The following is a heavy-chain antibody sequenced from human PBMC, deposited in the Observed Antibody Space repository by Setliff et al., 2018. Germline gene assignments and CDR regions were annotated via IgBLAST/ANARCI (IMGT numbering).Heavy chain of an antibody. D-gene: IGHD6-13*01. J-gene: IGHJ6*03. CDR2: LNPGNGDT. Sequence: ASVKVSCKASGFTFSDYAIHWLRQAPGQRLEWVGWLNPGNGDTRFSPQLKDGVTITRDTSASTAYMELRSLRLEDMAVYYCATGGIAAVEGYYFYMDVWGGGTTVTVSS. V-gene: IGHV1-3*03. CDR3: ATGGIAAVEGYYFYMDV. CDR1: GFTFSDYA.